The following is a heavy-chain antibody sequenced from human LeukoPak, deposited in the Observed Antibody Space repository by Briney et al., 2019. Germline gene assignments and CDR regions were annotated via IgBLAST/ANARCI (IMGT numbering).Heavy chain of an antibody. CDR3: ARERTSGAYYYGSGSSNRNFDY. V-gene: IGHV1-18*01. Sequence: ASVKVSCKASGYTFTSYGISWVRQAPGQGLEWMGWISAYNGNTNYAQKLQGRVTMTTDTSTSTAYMELRSLRSDDTAVYYCARERTSGAYYYGSGSSNRNFDYWGQGTLVTVSS. J-gene: IGHJ4*02. D-gene: IGHD3-10*01. CDR2: ISAYNGNT. CDR1: GYTFTSYG.